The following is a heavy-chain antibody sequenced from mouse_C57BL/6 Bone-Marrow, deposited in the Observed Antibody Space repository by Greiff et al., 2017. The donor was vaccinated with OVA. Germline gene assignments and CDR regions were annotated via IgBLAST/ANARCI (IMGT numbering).Heavy chain of an antibody. CDR3: ARQYYGSSYPAWFAY. Sequence: EVKLMESGGGLVQPGGSLKLSCAASGFTFSDYYMYWVRQTPEKRLEWVAYISNGGGSTYYPDTVKGRFTISRDNAKNTLYLQMSRLKSEDTAMYYCARQYYGSSYPAWFAYWGQGTLVTVSA. CDR2: ISNGGGST. D-gene: IGHD1-1*01. J-gene: IGHJ3*01. V-gene: IGHV5-12*01. CDR1: GFTFSDYY.